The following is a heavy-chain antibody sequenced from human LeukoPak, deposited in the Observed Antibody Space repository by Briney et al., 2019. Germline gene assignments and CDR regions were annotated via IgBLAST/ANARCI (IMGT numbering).Heavy chain of an antibody. V-gene: IGHV3-73*01. CDR3: TRHEDYGDYYFDY. J-gene: IGHJ4*02. Sequence: GGSLRLSXAASGFTFSGSAMHWVRQASGKGVEWVGRIRSKANSYATAYAASVKGRFTISRDDSKNTAYLQMNSLKTEDTAVYYCTRHEDYGDYYFDYWGQGTLVTVSS. CDR2: IRSKANSYAT. D-gene: IGHD4-17*01. CDR1: GFTFSGSA.